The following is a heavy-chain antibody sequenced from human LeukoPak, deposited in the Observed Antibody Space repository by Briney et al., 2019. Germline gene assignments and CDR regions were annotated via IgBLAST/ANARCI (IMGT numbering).Heavy chain of an antibody. V-gene: IGHV3-73*01. CDR2: IDKKDKGYATAT. J-gene: IGHJ5*02. D-gene: IGHD1-26*01. CDR1: GFTFSGSA. Sequence: GGSLKLSCAASGFTFSGSAIHWVRQSSGKGLEWVGQIDKKDKGYATATAYAASVKGRFTISRDDSINTAHLQMKSLKTEDTALYYCTRDGGTYNWFDPWGQGTLVTVSS. CDR3: TRDGGTYNWFDP.